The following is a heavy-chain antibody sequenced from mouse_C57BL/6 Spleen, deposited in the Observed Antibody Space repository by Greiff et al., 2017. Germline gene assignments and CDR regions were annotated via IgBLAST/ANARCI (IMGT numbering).Heavy chain of an antibody. Sequence: EVQLQQSVAELVRPGASVKLSCTASGFNIKNTYMHWVKQRPEQGLEWIGRIYPANGSTKYAPKFKGKATITADTSSNTAYMQLSSLTSEDTAIYYCARYPSYYDGAMDYWGQGTSVTVSS. CDR1: GFNIKNTY. V-gene: IGHV14-3*01. CDR3: ARYPSYYDGAMDY. D-gene: IGHD2-4*01. CDR2: IYPANGST. J-gene: IGHJ4*01.